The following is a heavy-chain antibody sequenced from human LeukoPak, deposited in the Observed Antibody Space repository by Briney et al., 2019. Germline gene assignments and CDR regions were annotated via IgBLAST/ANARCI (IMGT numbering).Heavy chain of an antibody. CDR1: GFTFSSYA. V-gene: IGHV4-59*01. J-gene: IGHJ4*02. Sequence: GSLRLSCAASGFTFSSYAMSWVRQAPGKGLEWIGYIYYSGSTNYNPSLKSRVTISVDTSKNQFSLKLSSVTAADTAVYYCARSPSGYSYGRVNYFDYWGQGTLVTVSS. D-gene: IGHD5-18*01. CDR2: IYYSGST. CDR3: ARSPSGYSYGRVNYFDY.